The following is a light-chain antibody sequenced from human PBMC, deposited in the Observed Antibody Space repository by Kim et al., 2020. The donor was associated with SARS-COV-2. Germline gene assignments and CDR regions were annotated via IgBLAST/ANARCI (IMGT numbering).Light chain of an antibody. Sequence: QAGLTQPPSVSKGLRQTATLTCTGNSNIVGNQGAAWLQQHQGHPPKLLSYRNNNRPSGISERFSASRSGNTPSLTITGLQPEDEADYYCSALDSSLSGVFGGGTQLTVL. CDR3: SALDSSLSGV. CDR2: RNN. J-gene: IGLJ3*02. V-gene: IGLV10-54*02. CDR1: SNIVGNQG.